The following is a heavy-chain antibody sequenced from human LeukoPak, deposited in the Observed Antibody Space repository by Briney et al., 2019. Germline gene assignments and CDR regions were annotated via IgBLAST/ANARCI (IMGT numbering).Heavy chain of an antibody. V-gene: IGHV6-1*01. J-gene: IGHJ4*02. Sequence: SQTLSLTCAISGEDVSSNTASWTWIRQSPSRGLEWLGKTYYRSQWFTHYAVSVKNRIIINPDTSKNQVSLQLNSVTPEDTSGYYFVRVEYSRSYYFDFWGPGTLVTVSS. CDR3: VRVEYSRSYYFDF. D-gene: IGHD6-6*01. CDR2: TYYRSQWFT. CDR1: GEDVSSNTAS.